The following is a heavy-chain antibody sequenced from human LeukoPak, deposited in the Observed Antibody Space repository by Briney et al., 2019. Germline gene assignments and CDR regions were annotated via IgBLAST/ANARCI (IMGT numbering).Heavy chain of an antibody. CDR2: ISIYNGNT. V-gene: IGHV1-18*01. J-gene: IGHJ4*02. CDR1: GYTFTNYG. CDR3: ARNTYYDFWSGYSSSSGHIGY. Sequence: ASVKVSCKASGYTFTNYGISWVRQAPGQGLEWMGWISIYNGNTDYAQKLRGRVTMTTDTSTSTAYMELRSLRSDDTAVYYCARNTYYDFWSGYSSSSGHIGYWGQGTLVTVSS. D-gene: IGHD3-3*01.